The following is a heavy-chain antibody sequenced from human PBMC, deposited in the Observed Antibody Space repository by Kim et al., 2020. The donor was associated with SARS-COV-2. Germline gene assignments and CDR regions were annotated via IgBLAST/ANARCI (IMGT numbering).Heavy chain of an antibody. CDR3: ARERQGAYFSFDS. J-gene: IGHJ4*02. CDR1: GGSISSYF. D-gene: IGHD1-26*01. Sequence: SETLSLTCAVSGGSISSYFWSWIRQTPGKGLEWIGYISKSGSTNYNPSLQSRVTISVDTSKNHLSLTLTSVTAADTAVYYCARERQGAYFSFDSWDQGTL. V-gene: IGHV4-59*13. CDR2: ISKSGST.